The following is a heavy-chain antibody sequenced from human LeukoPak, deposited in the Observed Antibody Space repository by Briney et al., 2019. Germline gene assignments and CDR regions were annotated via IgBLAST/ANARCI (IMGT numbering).Heavy chain of an antibody. CDR3: ARRDSSGWYYYMDV. CDR2: INHSGST. D-gene: IGHD6-19*01. J-gene: IGHJ6*03. Sequence: SEALSLTCAVYGGSFSGYYWSWIRQPPGKGLEWIGEINHSGSTNYNPSLKSRVTISVDTSKNQFSLKLSSVTAADTAVYYCARRDSSGWYYYMDVWGKGTTVTISS. V-gene: IGHV4-34*01. CDR1: GGSFSGYY.